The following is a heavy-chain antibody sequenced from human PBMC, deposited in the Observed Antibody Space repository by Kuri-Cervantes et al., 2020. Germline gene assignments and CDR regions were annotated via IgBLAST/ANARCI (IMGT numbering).Heavy chain of an antibody. J-gene: IGHJ6*02. CDR2: LGWNSGSI. D-gene: IGHD6-25*01. CDR3: IKENLPGGADV. CDR1: GFTFDDYA. Sequence: GGSLRLSCAASGFTFDDYAMHWVRQVPGKGLEWVSHLGWNSGSIAYTDSVKGRFTTSRDSAKNSLYLQMNGLRTEDTALYFCIKENLPGGADVWGQGTTVTVSS. V-gene: IGHV3-9*01.